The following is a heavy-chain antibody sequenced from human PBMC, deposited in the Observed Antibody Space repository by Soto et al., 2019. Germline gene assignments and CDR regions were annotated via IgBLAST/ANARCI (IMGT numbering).Heavy chain of an antibody. CDR3: ATEGYCSGGSCYSAFDY. D-gene: IGHD2-15*01. V-gene: IGHV3-30-3*01. CDR1: GFTFSSYA. Sequence: QVQLVESGGGVVQPGRSLRLSCAASGFTFSSYAMHWVRQAPGKGLEWVAVISYDGSNKYYADSVKGRFTISRDNSKKTLYLQMNSLRAEDTAGYYCATEGYCSGGSCYSAFDYWGQGTLVTVSS. CDR2: ISYDGSNK. J-gene: IGHJ4*02.